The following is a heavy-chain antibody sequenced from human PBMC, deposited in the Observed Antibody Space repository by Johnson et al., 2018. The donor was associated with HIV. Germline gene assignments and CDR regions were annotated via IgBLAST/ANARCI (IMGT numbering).Heavy chain of an antibody. D-gene: IGHD6-19*01. J-gene: IGHJ3*02. V-gene: IGHV3-66*01. Sequence: VQLVESGGGVVQPGTSLRLSCIVSGFTFSTYPMHWTRQAPGKGLEWVSVIYSGGNTYYEDPVTGRFPSSRDNSKNTLYLQMTCLKTEDTAVYYCTTSYRSGWYGANDAFDIWGQGTMVTVSS. CDR1: GFTFSTYP. CDR3: TTSYRSGWYGANDAFDI. CDR2: IYSGGNT.